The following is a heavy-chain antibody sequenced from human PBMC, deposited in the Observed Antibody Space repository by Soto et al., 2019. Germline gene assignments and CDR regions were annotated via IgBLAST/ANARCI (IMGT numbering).Heavy chain of an antibody. J-gene: IGHJ4*02. D-gene: IGHD5-12*01. V-gene: IGHV1-18*01. CDR2: ISAYNGNT. Sequence: QVQLVQSGAEVKKPGASVKVSCKASGYTFTSYGISWVRQAPGQGLEWMGWISAYNGNTNYAQKLQDRLTMTTDTSTSTAYMELRSLRTDDTAVYYCARVIPVRRIDGYNSASDYWGQGTLVTVSS. CDR3: ARVIPVRRIDGYNSASDY. CDR1: GYTFTSYG.